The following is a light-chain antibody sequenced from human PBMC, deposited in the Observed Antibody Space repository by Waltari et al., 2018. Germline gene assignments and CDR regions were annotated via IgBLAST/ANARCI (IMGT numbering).Light chain of an antibody. CDR1: QPVSRN. J-gene: IGKJ1*01. CDR2: EAS. V-gene: IGKV3-15*01. Sequence: EVVMTQSPVTLSVSPGERATLSCSASQPVSRNLAWYQQKPGQAPRLVIYEASPRATGIPARFSGRGSGTEFTLIISSLQPEDFAVYYCQQYNNWPPWTFGQGTKVELK. CDR3: QQYNNWPPWT.